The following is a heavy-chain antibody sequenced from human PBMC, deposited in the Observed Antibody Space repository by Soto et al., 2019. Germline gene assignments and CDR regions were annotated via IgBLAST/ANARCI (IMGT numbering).Heavy chain of an antibody. V-gene: IGHV3-9*02. CDR3: AVSSPDIVVLPSSIYFTS. CDR2: LSWDRSTV. J-gene: IGHJ4*02. D-gene: IGHD2-15*01. CDR1: GSSSDPFT. Sequence: PVGSLRLSCVASGSSSDPFTMHWVRELPGKGLEWVAGLSWDRSTVAYADSVQGRFTISRDHAKNSVDLLMDSLRPDDTALYFCAVSSPDIVVLPSSIYFTSWGPGTQVTVSS.